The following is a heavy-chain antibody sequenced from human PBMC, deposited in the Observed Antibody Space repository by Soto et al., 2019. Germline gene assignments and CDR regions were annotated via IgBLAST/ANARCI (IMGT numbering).Heavy chain of an antibody. CDR3: ARRNNYASGDKIYYFDY. Sequence: QVQLVQSGAEVKKPGASVKVSCKASGYTFSSYGIAWVRQAPGQGLEWMGWISPYNGVTNYAQKLQGRVTVTTDTSMNTAYMELRSLRSDDTAVYYCARRNNYASGDKIYYFDYWGQGTLVTVSS. J-gene: IGHJ4*02. CDR2: ISPYNGVT. CDR1: GYTFSSYG. V-gene: IGHV1-18*01. D-gene: IGHD3-10*01.